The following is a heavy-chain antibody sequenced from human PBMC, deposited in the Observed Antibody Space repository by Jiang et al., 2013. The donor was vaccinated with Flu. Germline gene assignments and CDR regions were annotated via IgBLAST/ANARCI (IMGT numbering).Heavy chain of an antibody. J-gene: IGHJ6*04. CDR3: ARTVQYCINGVCFKSYYMGRR. Sequence: GAEVKKPGESLKISCKASGYTFTNYWIGWVRQMPGKGLEWMGIIYPGDSDTRYSPSFQGQVTISADKSISTAYLQWSSLRASDTAMYYCARTVQYCINGVCFKSYYMGRRGDKGTTVHRLL. CDR1: GYTFTNYW. V-gene: IGHV5-51*01. D-gene: IGHD2-8*01. CDR2: IYPGDSDT.